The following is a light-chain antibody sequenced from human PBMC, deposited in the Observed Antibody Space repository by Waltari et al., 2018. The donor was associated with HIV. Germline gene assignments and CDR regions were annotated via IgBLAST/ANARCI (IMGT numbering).Light chain of an antibody. J-gene: IGLJ3*02. CDR3: QVWDNNDDWV. V-gene: IGLV3-21*02. CDR1: NIGTTD. CDR2: DDN. Sequence: YVLPPPPSVSAAPGQKATVACIRQNIGTTDVHWYRQRPGQAPEVVVHDDNDRPSEIPVRISGSNSGDMATLTIDTVESGDEAVYYCQVWDNNDDWVFGGGTKLTVL.